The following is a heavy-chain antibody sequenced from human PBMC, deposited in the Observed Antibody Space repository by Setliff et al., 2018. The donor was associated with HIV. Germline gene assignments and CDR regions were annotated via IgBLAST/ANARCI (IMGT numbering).Heavy chain of an antibody. CDR2: IFASETT. D-gene: IGHD3-10*01. J-gene: IGHJ5*02. CDR3: ARRVDNSGTFPDKNWFDP. CDR1: GGSLSNYC. V-gene: IGHV4-4*09. Sequence: PSETLSLTCSVSGGSLSNYCWNWIRQSPGKGLEGIGYIFASETTNYNPYYNPSLQSRVTLSIDTSKNQFSLKLRSVTAADTAIYYCARRVDNSGTFPDKNWFDPWGQGRLVTVSS.